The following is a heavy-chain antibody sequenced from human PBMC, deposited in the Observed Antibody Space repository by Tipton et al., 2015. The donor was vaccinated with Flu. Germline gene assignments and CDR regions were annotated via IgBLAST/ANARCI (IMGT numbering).Heavy chain of an antibody. Sequence: TLSFTCTVSGGSISSFYWSWIRQPPGKGLELIGYIYYSGSTNYNPSLMSRVTMSVDTSKNQFSLKLNSVTAADTAVYYCASATTVTTSGMDVWGQGTTVTVSS. CDR3: ASATTVTTSGMDV. J-gene: IGHJ6*02. V-gene: IGHV4-59*07. D-gene: IGHD4-11*01. CDR1: GGSISSFY. CDR2: IYYSGST.